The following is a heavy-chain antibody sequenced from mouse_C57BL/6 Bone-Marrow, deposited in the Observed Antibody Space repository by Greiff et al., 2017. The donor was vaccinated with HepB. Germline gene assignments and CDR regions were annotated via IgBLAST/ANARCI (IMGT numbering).Heavy chain of an antibody. V-gene: IGHV1-22*01. CDR3: SRFGGKRGRDY. J-gene: IGHJ2*01. D-gene: IGHD1-1*02. CDR2: INPNNGGT. CDR1: GYTFTDYN. Sequence: VQLQQSGPELVKPGASVKMSCKASGYTFTDYNMHWVKQSHGKSLEWIGYINPNNGGTSYNQKFKGKATLTVNKSSSTAYMELRSLTSEDSAVYYCSRFGGKRGRDYWGQGTTLTVSS.